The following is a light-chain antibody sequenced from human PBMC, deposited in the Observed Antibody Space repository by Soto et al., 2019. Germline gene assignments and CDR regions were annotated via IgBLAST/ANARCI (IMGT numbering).Light chain of an antibody. J-gene: IGKJ1*01. CDR1: QSVSSD. V-gene: IGKV3-15*01. Sequence: EIVMTQSPATLSVSPGERATLSCRASQSVSSDLAWYHQKPGQAPRLLIYGASTRATGIPARFSGSRSGTELTLTINSLQSEDFAVYYCQQYNNWSRTFGKGTKVEI. CDR2: GAS. CDR3: QQYNNWSRT.